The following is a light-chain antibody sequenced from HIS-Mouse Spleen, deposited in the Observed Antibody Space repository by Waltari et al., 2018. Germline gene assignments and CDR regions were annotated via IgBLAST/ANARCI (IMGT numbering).Light chain of an antibody. CDR3: QQYNSYPFT. J-gene: IGKJ3*01. CDR2: KAS. Sequence: DIQMTQSPSTLSASVGDRVTITCRASQSISSWLVWYQQKPGKAPKLLIYKASSLESGVPSRFNGSGSGTEFTLTISSLQPDDFATYYCQQYNSYPFTFGPGTKVDIK. V-gene: IGKV1-5*03. CDR1: QSISSW.